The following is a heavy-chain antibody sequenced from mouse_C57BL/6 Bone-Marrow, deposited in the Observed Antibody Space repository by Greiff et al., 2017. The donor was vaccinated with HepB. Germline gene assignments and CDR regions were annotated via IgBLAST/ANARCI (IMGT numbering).Heavy chain of an antibody. CDR2: ISSGSSTI. CDR1: GFTFSDYG. Sequence: EVQVVESGGGLVKPGGSLKLSCAASGFTFSDYGMHWVRQAPEKGLEWVAYISSGSSTIYYADTVKGRFTISRDNAKNTLFLQMTSLRSEDTAMYYCARGNYGSSPFAYWGQGTLVTVSA. CDR3: ARGNYGSSPFAY. J-gene: IGHJ3*01. V-gene: IGHV5-17*01. D-gene: IGHD1-1*01.